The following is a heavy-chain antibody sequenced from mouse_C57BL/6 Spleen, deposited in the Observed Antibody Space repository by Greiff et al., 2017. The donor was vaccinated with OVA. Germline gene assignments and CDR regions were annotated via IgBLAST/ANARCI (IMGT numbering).Heavy chain of an antibody. V-gene: IGHV1-55*01. J-gene: IGHJ1*03. CDR2: IYPGSGST. CDR3: ARGYYGSSYWYFDV. CDR1: GYTFTSYW. Sequence: LQESGAELVKPGASVKMSCKASGYTFTSYWITWVKQRPGQGLEWIGDIYPGSGSTNYNEKFKSKATLTVDTSSSTAYMQLSSLTSEDSAVYYCARGYYGSSYWYFDVWGTGTTVTVSS. D-gene: IGHD1-1*01.